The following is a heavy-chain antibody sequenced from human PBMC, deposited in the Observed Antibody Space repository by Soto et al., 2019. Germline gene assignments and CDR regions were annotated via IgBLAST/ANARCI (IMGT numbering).Heavy chain of an antibody. Sequence: GGSLRLSCAASGFTLSSYWMSWVRQAPGKGLEWVANIKQDGSEKYYVDSVKGRFTISRDNAKNSLYLQMNSLRAEDTAVYYCARVRRDGFDYWGQGTLVTVSS. CDR2: IKQDGSEK. CDR3: ARVRRDGFDY. CDR1: GFTLSSYW. V-gene: IGHV3-7*03. J-gene: IGHJ4*02.